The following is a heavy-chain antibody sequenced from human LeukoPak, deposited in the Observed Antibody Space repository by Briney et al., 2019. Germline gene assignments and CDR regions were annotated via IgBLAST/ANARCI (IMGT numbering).Heavy chain of an antibody. V-gene: IGHV1-69*13. J-gene: IGHJ3*02. CDR3: AALVVKMGDAFDI. CDR1: GGTFSSYA. CDR2: IIPIFGTA. D-gene: IGHD2-21*01. Sequence: SVKVSCKASGGTFSSYAISWVRQAPGQGLEWMRGIIPIFGTANYAQKFQGRVTITADESTSTAYMELSSLRSEDTAVYYCAALVVKMGDAFDIWGQGTMVTVSS.